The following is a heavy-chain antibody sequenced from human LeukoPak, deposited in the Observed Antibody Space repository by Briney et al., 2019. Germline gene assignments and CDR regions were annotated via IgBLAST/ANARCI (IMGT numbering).Heavy chain of an antibody. CDR3: ARSYGGHSVCDAFDI. CDR2: IYYSGST. V-gene: IGHV4-39*01. J-gene: IGHJ3*02. D-gene: IGHD4-23*01. Sequence: SETLSLTCTASGDSISRSLYYWGWIRQPPGKGLEWIGTIYYSGSTYYNPSLKSRVTISVDTSKNQFSLKLTSVTAADMAVYYCARSYGGHSVCDAFDIWGQGTMVTVSS. CDR1: GDSISRSLYY.